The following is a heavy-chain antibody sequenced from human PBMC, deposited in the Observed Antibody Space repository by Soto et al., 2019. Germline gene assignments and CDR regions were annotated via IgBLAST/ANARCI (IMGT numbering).Heavy chain of an antibody. D-gene: IGHD3-16*01. V-gene: IGHV1-69*08. CDR3: ARDEGAYNMGTFPFYYMDV. Sequence: QVQLVQSGPEVKKSGSSVKVSCKLSGGTFTSETISWVRQAPGQGLEWMGRIIPILGTGNYAQTFQGRITITEDKSTNTGYMELSSLTSEDTAVYFCARDEGAYNMGTFPFYYMDVWRNGTTVTVSS. CDR2: IIPILGTG. J-gene: IGHJ6*03. CDR1: GGTFTSET.